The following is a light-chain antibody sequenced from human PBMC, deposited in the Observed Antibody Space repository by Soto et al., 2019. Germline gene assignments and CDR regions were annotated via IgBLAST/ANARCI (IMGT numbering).Light chain of an antibody. V-gene: IGKV1-5*01. CDR2: DAS. J-gene: IGKJ1*01. CDR3: QQYYTYPWT. Sequence: DIQMTQSPSTLSASVGDRVTITCRASQNIINWLAWYQQKPGKAPKLLIYDASTLEGGVPSRFSGSGSGTEFTLTINSLPPDDFATYYCQQYYTYPWTFGQGTKVEIK. CDR1: QNIINW.